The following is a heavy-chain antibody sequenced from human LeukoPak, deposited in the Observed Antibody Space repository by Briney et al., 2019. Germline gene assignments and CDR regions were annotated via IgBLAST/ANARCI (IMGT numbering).Heavy chain of an antibody. D-gene: IGHD4-17*01. Sequence: GGSLRLSCAASGFTFSSYWMSWVRQAPGKGLEWVSYISSSGSTIYYADSVKGRFTISRDNAKNSLYLQMNSLRAEDTAVYYCARQPGGDYVYYYYYMDVWGKGTTVTISS. CDR1: GFTFSSYW. V-gene: IGHV3-48*04. CDR2: ISSSGSTI. J-gene: IGHJ6*03. CDR3: ARQPGGDYVYYYYYMDV.